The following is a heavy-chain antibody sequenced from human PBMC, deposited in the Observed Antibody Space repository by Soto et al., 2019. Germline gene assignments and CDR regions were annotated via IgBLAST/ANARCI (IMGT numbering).Heavy chain of an antibody. V-gene: IGHV1-18*01. J-gene: IGHJ6*02. CDR3: ARDQYYDILTGYYKDYYYGMDV. CDR1: GYTFTSYG. Sequence: QVQLVQSGAEVKKPGASVKVSCKASGYTFTSYGISWVRQAPGQGLEWMGWISAYNGNTNYAQKLQGRVTMTTDTSTSTAYMELRSLRSDDTAVYYCARDQYYDILTGYYKDYYYGMDVWGQGTTVTVS. CDR2: ISAYNGNT. D-gene: IGHD3-9*01.